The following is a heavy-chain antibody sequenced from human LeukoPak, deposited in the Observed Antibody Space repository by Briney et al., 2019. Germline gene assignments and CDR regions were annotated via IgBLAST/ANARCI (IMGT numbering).Heavy chain of an antibody. V-gene: IGHV3-21*01. CDR1: GFTFSTYN. Sequence: GRSLRLSCAASGFTFSTYNMNWVRQAPGKGLEWVSSISSSSSYIYYADSVKGRFTISRDNAKNSLYLQMNSLRAEDTAVYYCAREKAVDYGMDVWGQGTTVTVSS. J-gene: IGHJ6*02. CDR3: AREKAVDYGMDV. D-gene: IGHD6-19*01. CDR2: ISSSSSYI.